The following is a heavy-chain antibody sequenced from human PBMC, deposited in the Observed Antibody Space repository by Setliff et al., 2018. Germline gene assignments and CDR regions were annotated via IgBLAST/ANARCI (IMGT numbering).Heavy chain of an antibody. D-gene: IGHD6-19*01. V-gene: IGHV1-69*06. Sequence: KVSCKASGGTFSSYAISWVRQAPGQGLEWMGRIIPIFGTANYAQKFQGRVTITADKSTSTACMELSSLRSEDTAVYYCARDPWQWLTTFTSAEYFQHWGQGTLVTVSS. CDR1: GGTFSSYA. CDR3: ARDPWQWLTTFTSAEYFQH. CDR2: IIPIFGTA. J-gene: IGHJ1*01.